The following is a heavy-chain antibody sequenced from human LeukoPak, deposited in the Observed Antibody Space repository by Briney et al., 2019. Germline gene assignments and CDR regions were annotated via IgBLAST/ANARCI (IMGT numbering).Heavy chain of an antibody. V-gene: IGHV3-7*01. D-gene: IGHD5-12*01. Sequence: GGSLRLSCEASGFIFSSYWMSWVRQAPGKGLEWVATIRQDGSVNHCVDSVKGRFTVSRDNAWNSLYLQMDSLRVEDTAVYYCVRGGYRGFDYEYWGQGTLVTVSS. CDR2: IRQDGSVN. CDR3: VRGGYRGFDYEY. J-gene: IGHJ4*02. CDR1: GFIFSSYW.